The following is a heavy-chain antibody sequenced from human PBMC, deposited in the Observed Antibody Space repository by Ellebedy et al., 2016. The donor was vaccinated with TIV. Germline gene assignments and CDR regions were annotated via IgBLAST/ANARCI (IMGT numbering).Heavy chain of an antibody. CDR1: GGTFGNHP. Sequence: ASVKVSCKASGGTFGNHPISWVRQAPGQGLEWVAWISAYTGETDYAQKFQGRVTVTTDTSTNTAYMELRSLRAADTAVYYCARDMVQGVVAKYVWFEYWGQGTQVTVSS. D-gene: IGHD3-10*01. CDR2: ISAYTGET. CDR3: ARDMVQGVVAKYVWFEY. J-gene: IGHJ4*02. V-gene: IGHV1-18*01.